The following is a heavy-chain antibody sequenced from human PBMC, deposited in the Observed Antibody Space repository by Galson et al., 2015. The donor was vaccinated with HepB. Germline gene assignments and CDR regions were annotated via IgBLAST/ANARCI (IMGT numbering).Heavy chain of an antibody. CDR2: ISWGGGTI. V-gene: IGHV3-9*01. CDR3: AKDMCQLRYSYYYYAMDV. D-gene: IGHD1-26*01. CDR1: GFTLGHNA. Sequence: SLRLSCAASGFTLGHNAMHWVRQAPGKGLEWVSGISWGGGTICYADSVKGRFTISRDNAENSLFLQMNSLRAEDTALYYCAKDMCQLRYSYYYYAMDVWGQGTPVIVSS. J-gene: IGHJ6*02.